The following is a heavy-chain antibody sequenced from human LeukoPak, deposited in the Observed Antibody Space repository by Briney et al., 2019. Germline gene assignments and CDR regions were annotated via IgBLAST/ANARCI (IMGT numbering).Heavy chain of an antibody. D-gene: IGHD1-1*01. CDR2: IYSDGSTT. Sequence: GGSLRLSCAASGLTFNSYWMHWVRQAPGKGLAWVSRIYSDGSTTNYADSVKGRFTISRDNARNTLYLQMNSLRAEDTAVYYCARGNWNPDFWGQGTLVTVSS. J-gene: IGHJ4*02. CDR3: ARGNWNPDF. V-gene: IGHV3-74*01. CDR1: GLTFNSYW.